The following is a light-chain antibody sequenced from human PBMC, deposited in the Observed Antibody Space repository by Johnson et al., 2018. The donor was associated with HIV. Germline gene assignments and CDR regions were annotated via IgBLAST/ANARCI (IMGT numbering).Light chain of an antibody. CDR2: ENN. V-gene: IGLV1-51*02. J-gene: IGLJ1*01. Sequence: QSVLTQPPSVSAAPGQKVIISCSGSSSNIGNNYVSWYQQPPGTAPKLLIYENNKRPSGIPDRFSGSKSGTSATLGITGLQTGDEADYSCGTWDSMGDGLGTGTKVTVL. CDR3: GTWDSMGDG. CDR1: SSNIGNNY.